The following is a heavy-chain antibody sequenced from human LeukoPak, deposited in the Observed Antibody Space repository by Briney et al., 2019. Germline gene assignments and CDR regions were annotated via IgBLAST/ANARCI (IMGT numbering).Heavy chain of an antibody. Sequence: SQTLSLTCTVSGGSISSGSYYWSWIRQPAGKGLEWIGRIYTSGSTNYNPSLKSRVTISVDTSKNQFSLKLSSVNAADTAVYYCARENSGWYYFDYWGQGTLVTVSS. CDR2: IYTSGST. V-gene: IGHV4-61*02. J-gene: IGHJ4*02. CDR1: GGSISSGSYY. CDR3: ARENSGWYYFDY. D-gene: IGHD6-19*01.